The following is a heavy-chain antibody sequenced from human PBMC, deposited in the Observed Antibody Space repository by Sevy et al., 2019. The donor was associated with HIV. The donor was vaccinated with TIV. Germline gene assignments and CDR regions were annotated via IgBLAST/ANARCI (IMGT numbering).Heavy chain of an antibody. Sequence: GGSLRLSCAASGFTFSSYSMNWVRQAPGKGLEWVSSISSSSSYIYYADSVKGRFTISRDNAKNSLYLQMNSLRAEDTAVYYCARDGTVVPAAIRGQYGMDVWGQRTTVTVSS. J-gene: IGHJ6*02. CDR1: GFTFSSYS. CDR3: ARDGTVVPAAIRGQYGMDV. CDR2: ISSSSSYI. V-gene: IGHV3-21*01. D-gene: IGHD2-2*02.